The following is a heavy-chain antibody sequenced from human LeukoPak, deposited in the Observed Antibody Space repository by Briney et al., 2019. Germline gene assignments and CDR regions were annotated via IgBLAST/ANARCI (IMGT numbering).Heavy chain of an antibody. J-gene: IGHJ4*02. Sequence: GGSLRLSCAASGFTVSSSYMYWVRQAPGKGLEWVSFFYRGDSTYYAESVRGRFTISRDNSKNTLYLLMNSLIPEDTAVYYCAREVVSSPSCFDSWGQGTLVTVSS. CDR2: FYRGDST. V-gene: IGHV3-53*01. CDR1: GFTVSSSY. CDR3: AREVVSSPSCFDS. D-gene: IGHD2-15*01.